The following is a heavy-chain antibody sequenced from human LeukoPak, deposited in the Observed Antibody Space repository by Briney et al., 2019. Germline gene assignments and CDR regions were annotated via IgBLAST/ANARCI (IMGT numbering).Heavy chain of an antibody. V-gene: IGHV1-2*02. Sequence: GASVKVSCKASGYTFTGYYMHWVRQAPGQGLEWMGWINPNSGGTNYAQKFQGRVTMTRNTSISTVYMELSRLRSDDTAVYYCARVVNRIAAVFDYWGQGTLVTVSS. CDR3: ARVVNRIAAVFDY. CDR1: GYTFTGYY. D-gene: IGHD6-13*01. CDR2: INPNSGGT. J-gene: IGHJ4*02.